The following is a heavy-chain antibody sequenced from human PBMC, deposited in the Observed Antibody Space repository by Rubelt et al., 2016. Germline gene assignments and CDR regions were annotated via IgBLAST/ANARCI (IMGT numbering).Heavy chain of an antibody. CDR3: ARDGYFDL. J-gene: IGHJ2*01. Sequence: TFTSYGIAWVRQAPGQGLEWVGWTSSNNGNTNYAQNLQGRVTMTTDTSTSTAYMELRSLRSDDTAVYYCARDGYFDLWGRGTLVTVSS. CDR2: TSSNNGNT. CDR1: TFTSYG. V-gene: IGHV1-18*01.